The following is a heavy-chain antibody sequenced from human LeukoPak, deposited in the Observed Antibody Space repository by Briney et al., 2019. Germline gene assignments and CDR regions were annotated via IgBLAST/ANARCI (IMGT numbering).Heavy chain of an antibody. CDR1: GYSFTSYW. CDR2: IYPGDSDT. D-gene: IGHD4-23*01. CDR3: ARRTPDYSGNYWFDP. V-gene: IGHV5-51*01. J-gene: IGHJ5*02. Sequence: GESLKISCKGSGYSFTSYWIGWVRQMPGKGLEWMGIIYPGDSDTRYSPSFQGQVTISADKSISTAYLQWSSLKASDTAMYYCARRTPDYSGNYWFDPWGQGTLVTVSS.